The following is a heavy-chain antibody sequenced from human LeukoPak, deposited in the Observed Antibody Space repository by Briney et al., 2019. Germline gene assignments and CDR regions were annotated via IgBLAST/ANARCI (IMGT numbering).Heavy chain of an antibody. Sequence: TGGSLRLSCAASGFTFSSYGMHWVRQAPGKGLEWVAFIRYDGSNKYYADSVKGRFTISRDNSKNTLYLQMNSLRAEDTAVYYCAKDHLNTAAAEMGFDYWGQGTLVTVSS. CDR3: AKDHLNTAAAEMGFDY. J-gene: IGHJ4*02. D-gene: IGHD6-13*01. CDR1: GFTFSSYG. V-gene: IGHV3-30*02. CDR2: IRYDGSNK.